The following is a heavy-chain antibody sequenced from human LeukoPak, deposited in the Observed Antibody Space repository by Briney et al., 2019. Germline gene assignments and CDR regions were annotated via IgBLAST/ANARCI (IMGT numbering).Heavy chain of an antibody. CDR2: INWNGGST. V-gene: IGHV3-20*04. Sequence: GGSLRLSCVASGFTFDDYGMSWVRQAPRKGLEWVSGINWNGGSTGYADSVKGRFTISRDNANNSLYLQMNSLRAEDTALYYCARDKSGSSNAWGQGTLVTVSS. CDR1: GFTFDDYG. J-gene: IGHJ5*02. D-gene: IGHD6-13*01. CDR3: ARDKSGSSNA.